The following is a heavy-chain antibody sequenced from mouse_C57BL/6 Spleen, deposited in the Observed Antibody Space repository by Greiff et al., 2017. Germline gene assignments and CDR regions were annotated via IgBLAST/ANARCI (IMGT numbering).Heavy chain of an antibody. CDR1: GYSFTGYY. V-gene: IGHV1-42*01. D-gene: IGHD2-1*01. CDR2: INPSTGGT. CDR3: ARSTGQYAMDY. J-gene: IGHJ4*01. Sequence: VQLPQSGPELVKPGASVKISCKASGYSFTGYYMNWVKQSPEKSLEWIGEINPSTGGTTYNQKFKAKATLTVDKSSSTAYMQLKSLTSEDSAVYYCARSTGQYAMDYWGQGTSVTVSS.